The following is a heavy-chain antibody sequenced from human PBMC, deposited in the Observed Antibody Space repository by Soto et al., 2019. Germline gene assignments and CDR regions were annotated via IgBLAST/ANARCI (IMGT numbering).Heavy chain of an antibody. CDR3: ARSHPYIYSSGWYGAFDI. V-gene: IGHV4-59*01. Sequence: SETLSLTCTVSGGSISSYYWSWIRQPPGKGLEWIGYIYYSGSTNYNPSLKSRVTISVDTSKNQFSLKLSSVTAADTAVYYCARSHPYIYSSGWYGAFDIWGQGTMVTVSS. CDR2: IYYSGST. CDR1: GGSISSYY. J-gene: IGHJ3*02. D-gene: IGHD6-19*01.